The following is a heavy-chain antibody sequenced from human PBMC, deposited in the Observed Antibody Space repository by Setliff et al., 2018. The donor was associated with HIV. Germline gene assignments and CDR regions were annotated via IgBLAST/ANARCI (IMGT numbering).Heavy chain of an antibody. D-gene: IGHD6-13*01. Sequence: GASVKVSCKASGYTFNSYGISWVRQAPGQGPEWVGWIATYNGHTDYAQKFQGRVTVTTDTSTETAYMERRSLRSDDTAVYYCARDMQQLVPGEHYYYMDVWGKGTTVTVS. V-gene: IGHV1-18*01. J-gene: IGHJ6*03. CDR1: GYTFNSYG. CDR2: IATYNGHT. CDR3: ARDMQQLVPGEHYYYMDV.